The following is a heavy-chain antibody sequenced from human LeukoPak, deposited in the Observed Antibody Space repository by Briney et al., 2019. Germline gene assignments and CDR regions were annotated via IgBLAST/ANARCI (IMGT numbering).Heavy chain of an antibody. V-gene: IGHV4-59*12. CDR1: GGSISNSY. D-gene: IGHD3-10*01. Sequence: PSETLSLTRTVSGGSISNSYWSWIRQSPGEGLEWIGYIHSSGITIYNPSLKSRLTISLVTSKNQFSLKLTSVTAADTAVYYCARSGIYGSGSYYWFDPWGQGTLVTVSS. J-gene: IGHJ5*02. CDR3: ARSGIYGSGSYYWFDP. CDR2: IHSSGIT.